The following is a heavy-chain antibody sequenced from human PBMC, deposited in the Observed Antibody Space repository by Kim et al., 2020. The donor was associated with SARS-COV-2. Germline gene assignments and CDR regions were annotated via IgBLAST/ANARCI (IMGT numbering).Heavy chain of an antibody. D-gene: IGHD2-21*02. Sequence: GGSLRLSCAASGFTFSSYGMHWVRQAPGKGLEWVAVIWYDGSNKYYADSVKGRFTISRDNSKNTLYLQMNSLRAEDTAVYYCARDLPVVTGFDYWGQGTLVTVSS. V-gene: IGHV3-33*01. CDR3: ARDLPVVTGFDY. J-gene: IGHJ4*02. CDR2: IWYDGSNK. CDR1: GFTFSSYG.